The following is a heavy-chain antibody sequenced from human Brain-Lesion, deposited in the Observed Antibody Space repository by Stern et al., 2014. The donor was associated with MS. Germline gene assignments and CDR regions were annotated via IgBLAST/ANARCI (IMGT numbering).Heavy chain of an antibody. D-gene: IGHD3-3*01. J-gene: IGHJ6*02. V-gene: IGHV3-7*01. CDR3: ARVYNTIYGIVTQRGSGMDV. CDR1: GFTFVNYW. Sequence: EDQLVESGGGLVQPGGSLTISCTAAGFTFVNYWMTWVRQAPGKGLEWGANIKEDGTEKNYVDSVKGRFTISRDNAMNSLYLQMNSLRVEDTALYYCARVYNTIYGIVTQRGSGMDVWGQGTTVIVSS. CDR2: IKEDGTEK.